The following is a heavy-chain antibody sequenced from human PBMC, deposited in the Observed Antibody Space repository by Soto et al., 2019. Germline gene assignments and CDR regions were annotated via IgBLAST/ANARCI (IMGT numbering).Heavy chain of an antibody. J-gene: IGHJ5*02. Sequence: ASVKISCKASGYTFTSYGISWVRQAPGQGLEWMGWISAYNGKTNYAQKLQGRVTMTTDTSTSTAYMELRSLRSDDTAVYYCARVRGVQIWLDLFDPWGQGTLVSVSS. V-gene: IGHV1-18*04. D-gene: IGHD5-18*01. CDR1: GYTFTSYG. CDR3: ARVRGVQIWLDLFDP. CDR2: ISAYNGKT.